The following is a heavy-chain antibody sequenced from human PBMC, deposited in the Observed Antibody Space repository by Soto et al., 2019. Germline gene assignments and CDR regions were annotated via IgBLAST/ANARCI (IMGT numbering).Heavy chain of an antibody. J-gene: IGHJ6*02. CDR2: IYDNGTT. CDR1: GLTVSNAY. CDR3: VRPLPSGRNYGLDV. D-gene: IGHD3-10*01. Sequence: EVQLVESGGGLIQPGGSLRLSCAASGLTVSNAYMAWVRQAPGMGLEWVSVIYDNGTTYYGDSVKGRFTISRDTSTNTLSLQMDSLRAEDTAVYYCVRPLPSGRNYGLDVWGQGTTVTVSS. V-gene: IGHV3-53*01.